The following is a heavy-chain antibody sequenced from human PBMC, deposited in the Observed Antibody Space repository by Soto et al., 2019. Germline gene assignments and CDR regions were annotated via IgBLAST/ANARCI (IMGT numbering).Heavy chain of an antibody. V-gene: IGHV3-48*02. J-gene: IGHJ4*02. D-gene: IGHD3-22*01. CDR3: ERDKGIEDDSSGYFHHY. CDR1: GFTFSSYS. CDR2: ISSSSSTI. Sequence: EVQLVESGGGLVQPGGSLRLSCAASGFTFSSYSMNWVRQAPGKGLEWVSYISSSSSTIYYADSVKGRFTISRDNAKNSLHLQRNCLRDEATAVYYCERDKGIEDDSSGYFHHYWGQGTLVTVSS.